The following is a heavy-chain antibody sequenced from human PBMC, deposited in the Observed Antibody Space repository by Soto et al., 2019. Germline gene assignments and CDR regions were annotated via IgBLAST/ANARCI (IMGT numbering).Heavy chain of an antibody. CDR1: GGSISSGAYY. CDR3: ARAALMEQLAY. J-gene: IGHJ4*02. V-gene: IGHV4-31*03. D-gene: IGHD6-6*01. Sequence: QVQLQESGPGLVKPSQTLSLTCTVSGGSISSGAYYWSWLRQHPGKGLEWIGYISYSVSTYYTPSLKSRVTISADTSKNQFSLKLNSVNAADTAIYYCARAALMEQLAYWGQGILVTVSS. CDR2: ISYSVST.